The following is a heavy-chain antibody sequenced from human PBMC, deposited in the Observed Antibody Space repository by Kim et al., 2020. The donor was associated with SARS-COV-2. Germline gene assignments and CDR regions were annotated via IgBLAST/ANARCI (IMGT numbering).Heavy chain of an antibody. CDR3: ANTRGGSYYYGMDV. J-gene: IGHJ6*02. D-gene: IGHD3-10*01. V-gene: IGHV3-30*04. CDR1: GFTFSSYA. Sequence: GGSLRLSCAASGFTFSSYAMHWVRQAPGKGLEWVAVISYDGSNKHYADSVKGRFTISRDNSKNTLYLQMNSLRAEDTAVYYCANTRGGSYYYGMDVWGQGTTVTVSS. CDR2: ISYDGSNK.